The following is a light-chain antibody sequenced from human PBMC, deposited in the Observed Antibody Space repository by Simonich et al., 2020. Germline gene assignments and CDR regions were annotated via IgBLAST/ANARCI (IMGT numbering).Light chain of an antibody. J-gene: IGKJ1*01. CDR1: PSVLYSSNNKNY. V-gene: IGKV4-1*01. CDR2: WAA. CDR3: QQYYSTPWT. Sequence: DIVMTQSPDSLAVSLGERATINCKSSPSVLYSSNNKNYLACYQQKPGQPPKLLIYWAATRESGFPDRFSGSGYGTDFTLTISSRQAEDVAVYYCQQYYSTPWTFGQGTKVEIK.